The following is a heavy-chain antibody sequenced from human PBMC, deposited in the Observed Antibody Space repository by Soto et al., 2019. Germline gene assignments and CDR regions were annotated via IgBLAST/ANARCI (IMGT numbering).Heavy chain of an antibody. CDR3: STGGYYFDY. V-gene: IGHV3-15*07. Sequence: EVQMVESGGGLAEPRGSLRLSCAASGFTFSNAWMNWVRQAPGKGLEWVARIKSRVNGGTTDYAAPVKARFTISRDDSKNTVYLQMNSLKNEDTAIYYCSTGGYYFDYWGQGTLVTVSS. J-gene: IGHJ4*02. CDR1: GFTFSNAW. CDR2: IKSRVNGGTT.